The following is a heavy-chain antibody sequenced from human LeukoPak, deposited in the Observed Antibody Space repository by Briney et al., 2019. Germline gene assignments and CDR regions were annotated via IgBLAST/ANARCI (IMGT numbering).Heavy chain of an antibody. J-gene: IGHJ4*02. V-gene: IGHV1-2*02. CDR3: ARVEYGYGSLMIDY. Sequence: ASVKVSCKASGYTFTGYYMHWVRQAPGQGLEWMGWINPNSGGTNYAQKFQGRVTMTRDTSISTAYMELSRLRSDDTAVYYCARVEYGYGSLMIDYWGQGTLVTVSS. CDR2: INPNSGGT. D-gene: IGHD5-18*01. CDR1: GYTFTGYY.